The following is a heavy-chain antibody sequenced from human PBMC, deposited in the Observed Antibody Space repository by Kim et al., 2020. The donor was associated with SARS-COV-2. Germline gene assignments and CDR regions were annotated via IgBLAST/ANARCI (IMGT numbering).Heavy chain of an antibody. CDR3: ARESIYGGDVDY. Sequence: NYNPTHRRRVTITVDTSKNQFSLKLSSVTAADTAVYYCARESIYGGDVDYWGQGTLVTVSS. J-gene: IGHJ4*02. D-gene: IGHD4-17*01. V-gene: IGHV4-59*01.